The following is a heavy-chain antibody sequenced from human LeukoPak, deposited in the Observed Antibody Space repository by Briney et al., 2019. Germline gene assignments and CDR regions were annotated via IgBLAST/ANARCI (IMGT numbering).Heavy chain of an antibody. V-gene: IGHV4-30-4*01. CDR3: AMGSSGQFDY. J-gene: IGHJ4*02. D-gene: IGHD3-22*01. CDR1: GGSISSGDSY. Sequence: SETLSLTCTVSGGSISSGDSYWSWIRQPPGKGLEWIGYIYYSGSTYYNPSLKSRVTISVDTSKNQFSLKLSSVTAADTAVYYCAMGSSGQFDYWGQGTLVTVSS. CDR2: IYYSGST.